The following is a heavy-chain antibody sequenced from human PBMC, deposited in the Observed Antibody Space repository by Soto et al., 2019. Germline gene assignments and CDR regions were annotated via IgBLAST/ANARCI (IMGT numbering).Heavy chain of an antibody. CDR1: GYTFTTLA. V-gene: IGHV1-3*01. CDR2: INAGNGYT. J-gene: IGHJ4*02. D-gene: IGHD2-21*01. CDR3: ASQYCGDYRSADY. Sequence: ASVKVSCKASGYTFTTLAMHWVRQAPGQRLEWMGYINAGNGYTKYSQNFQGRVTITRDTLASTAYMELSSLRSEDTAVYYCASQYCGDYRSADYWGQGTLVTVSS.